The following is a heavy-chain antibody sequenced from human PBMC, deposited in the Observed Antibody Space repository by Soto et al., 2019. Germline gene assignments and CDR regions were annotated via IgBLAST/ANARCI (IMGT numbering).Heavy chain of an antibody. CDR2: ISAYNGNT. V-gene: IGHV1-18*01. D-gene: IGHD5-18*01. J-gene: IGHJ6*02. CDR1: GYTFTSYG. Sequence: QVQLVQSGAEVKKPGASVKVSCKASGYTFTSYGISWVRQAPGQGLEWMGWISAYNGNTNYAQKLQGRVTMTTDTSASTAYTELRSLRSDDTAVYYCARDLVISVDTARVGNYSYGMDVWGQGTTVTVSS. CDR3: ARDLVISVDTARVGNYSYGMDV.